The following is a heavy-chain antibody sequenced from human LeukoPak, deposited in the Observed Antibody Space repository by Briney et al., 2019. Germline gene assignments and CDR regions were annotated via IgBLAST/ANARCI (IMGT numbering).Heavy chain of an antibody. V-gene: IGHV3-21*01. Sequence: GGSLRLSCAASGFTFSNYSMSWVRQAPGKGLEWVSSISSSRTYIYYADSLKGRFTISRDNAKNSLYLQMNSLRAEDTAVYYCARAKSDMVRGVTYYWGQGTLVTVSS. CDR3: ARAKSDMVRGVTYY. CDR1: GFTFSNYS. J-gene: IGHJ4*02. D-gene: IGHD3-10*01. CDR2: ISSSRTYI.